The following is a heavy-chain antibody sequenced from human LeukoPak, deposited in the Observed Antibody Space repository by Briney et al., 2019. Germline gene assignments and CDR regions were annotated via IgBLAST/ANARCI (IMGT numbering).Heavy chain of an antibody. J-gene: IGHJ6*03. CDR1: GGSISSNSHY. CDR3: ARLVVAYYYDSSGYIRGWENYYYYYMDV. Sequence: PSETLSLTCTVSGGSISSNSHYWDWIRQPPGKGLEWIGYIYYSGSTNYNPSLKSRVTISVDTSKNQFSLKLSSVTAADTAVYYCARLVVAYYYDSSGYIRGWENYYYYYMDVWGKGTTVTVSS. V-gene: IGHV4-61*05. D-gene: IGHD3-22*01. CDR2: IYYSGST.